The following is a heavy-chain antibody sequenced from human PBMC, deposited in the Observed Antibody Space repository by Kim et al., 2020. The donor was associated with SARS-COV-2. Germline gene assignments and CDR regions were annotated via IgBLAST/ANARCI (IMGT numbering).Heavy chain of an antibody. CDR2: IYYSGST. CDR1: GGSISSSSYY. V-gene: IGHV4-39*01. Sequence: SETLSLTCTVSGGSISSSSYYWGWIRQPPGKGLEWIGSIYYSGSTYYNPSLKSRVTISVDTSKNQFSLKLSSVTAADTAVYYCARLGPEPSVATRIDYWGQGTLVTVSS. J-gene: IGHJ4*02. D-gene: IGHD5-12*01. CDR3: ARLGPEPSVATRIDY.